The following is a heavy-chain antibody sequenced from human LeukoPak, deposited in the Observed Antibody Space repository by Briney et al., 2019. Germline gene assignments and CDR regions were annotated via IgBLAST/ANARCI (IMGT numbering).Heavy chain of an antibody. D-gene: IGHD4-23*01. CDR2: ISYDGSNT. V-gene: IGHV3-30-3*01. CDR1: GFTFSSYA. Sequence: GGSLRLSCAASGFTFSSYAMHWVRQAPGKGPEWVAGISYDGSNTYYADSVKGRFTISRDNSKNTLYLQMNSLRPEDTAVYYCAREGGGNSRVYYFDYWGQGTLVTVSS. CDR3: AREGGGNSRVYYFDY. J-gene: IGHJ4*02.